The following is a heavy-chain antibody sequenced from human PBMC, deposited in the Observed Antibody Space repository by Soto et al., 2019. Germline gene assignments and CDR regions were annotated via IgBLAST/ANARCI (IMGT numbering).Heavy chain of an antibody. CDR1: GFTFSGSA. CDR2: IRSKANSYAT. D-gene: IGHD3-3*01. Sequence: PGGSLRLSCAASGFTFSGSAMHWVRQASGKGLEWVGRIRSKANSYATAYAASVKGRFTISRDDSKNTAYLQMNSLKTEDTAVYYCTSLLYDFCSCYRRGWGHVTLFTVSS. V-gene: IGHV3-73*01. CDR3: TSLLYDFCSCYRRG. J-gene: IGHJ4*01.